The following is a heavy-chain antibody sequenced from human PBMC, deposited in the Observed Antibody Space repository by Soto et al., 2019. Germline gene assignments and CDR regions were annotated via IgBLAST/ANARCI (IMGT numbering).Heavy chain of an antibody. CDR3: ARLATISSS. CDR2: IYYSGST. CDR1: GGSISSSSYY. D-gene: IGHD5-12*01. Sequence: SETLSLTCTVPGGSISSSSYYWGWIRQPPGKGLEWIGSIYYSGSTYYNPSLKSRVTISVDTSKNQFSLKLSSVTAADTAVYYCARLATISSSWGQGTLVTVSS. J-gene: IGHJ5*02. V-gene: IGHV4-39*01.